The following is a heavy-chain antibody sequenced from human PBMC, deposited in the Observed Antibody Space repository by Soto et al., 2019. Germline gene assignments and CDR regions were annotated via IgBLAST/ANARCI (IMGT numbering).Heavy chain of an antibody. D-gene: IGHD3-10*01. CDR2: IYWDDDK. CDR1: GFSLSTSGVG. V-gene: IGHV2-5*02. Sequence: QITLKESGPTLVKPTQTLTLTCTFSGFSLSTSGVGVGWIRQPPGKALEWLALIYWDDDKRYSPSLKSRLTITKDTSKNQVVLTMTNMDPVDTATYYCALLYYYGSGSYYFDYWGQGTLVIVSS. J-gene: IGHJ4*02. CDR3: ALLYYYGSGSYYFDY.